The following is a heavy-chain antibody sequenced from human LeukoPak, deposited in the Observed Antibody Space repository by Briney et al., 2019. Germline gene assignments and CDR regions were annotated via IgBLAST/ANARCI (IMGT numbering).Heavy chain of an antibody. D-gene: IGHD4-17*01. Sequence: GSLRLSCAASGFTFSSYAMSWVRQAPGKGLELVSAISGSGGSTNYADSVKGRFTISRDNSKSTLYVQMNSLRAEDRAVYYCAKHQQIYGDSLMDVWGQGTTVTVSS. V-gene: IGHV3-23*01. CDR1: GFTFSSYA. CDR3: AKHQQIYGDSLMDV. J-gene: IGHJ6*02. CDR2: ISGSGGST.